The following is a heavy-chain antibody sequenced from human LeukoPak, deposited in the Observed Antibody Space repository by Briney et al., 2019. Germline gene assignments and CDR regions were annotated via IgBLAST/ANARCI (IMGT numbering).Heavy chain of an antibody. CDR1: GFTFSDYY. Sequence: KPGGSLRLSCAASGFTFSDYYMSWIRQAPGKGLEWVSYISSSSSYTNYADSVKGRFTISRDNAKNSLYLQMNSPRAEDTAVYYCARLGLYCSSTSCFTIEYYFDYWGQGTLVTVSS. D-gene: IGHD2-2*01. V-gene: IGHV3-11*03. CDR2: ISSSSSYT. CDR3: ARLGLYCSSTSCFTIEYYFDY. J-gene: IGHJ4*02.